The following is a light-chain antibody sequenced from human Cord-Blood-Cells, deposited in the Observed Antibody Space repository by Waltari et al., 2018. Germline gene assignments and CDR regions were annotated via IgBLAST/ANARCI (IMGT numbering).Light chain of an antibody. CDR1: QSVSSTY. V-gene: IGKV3-20*01. CDR2: GAS. J-gene: IGKJ3*01. CDR3: QQYGSSPT. Sequence: XIVLTQSPGTLSLSPGERATLSCRASQSVSSTYLAWYQQKPGQAPRLLIYGASSRATGIPDRFSGSGSGTDFTLTISRLEPEDFAVYYCQQYGSSPTFGPGTKVDIK.